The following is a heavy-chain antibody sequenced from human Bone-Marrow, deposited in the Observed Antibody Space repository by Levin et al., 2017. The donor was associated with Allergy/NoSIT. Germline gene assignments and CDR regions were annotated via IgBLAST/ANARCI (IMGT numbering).Heavy chain of an antibody. CDR2: IYYPGNT. J-gene: IGHJ4*02. CDR3: ARESVYYGSGSWIDC. Sequence: SETLSLTCTVSGESVSSSGFYWTWIRQYPGKGLEWIGHIYYPGNTSYNPSLKSRVSTSEDRSKNQFSLKLGSVTAADTAVYYCARESVYYGSGSWIDCWGQGTLVTVSS. CDR1: GESVSSSGFY. D-gene: IGHD3-10*01. V-gene: IGHV4-31*02.